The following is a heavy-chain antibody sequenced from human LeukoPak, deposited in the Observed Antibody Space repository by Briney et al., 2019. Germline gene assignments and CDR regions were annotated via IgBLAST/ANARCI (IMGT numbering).Heavy chain of an antibody. CDR2: IYTEGTT. CDR1: GFTVSSNY. V-gene: IGHV3-66*02. Sequence: GGPLRLSCAVSGFTVSSNYFSWVRQAPRKGLEWVSVIYTEGTTYYADSVKGRFIISRDNSKNTVYLQMNSLRVEDTAVYYCASEGDWGQGTLVTVSS. J-gene: IGHJ4*02. D-gene: IGHD3-16*01. CDR3: ASEGD.